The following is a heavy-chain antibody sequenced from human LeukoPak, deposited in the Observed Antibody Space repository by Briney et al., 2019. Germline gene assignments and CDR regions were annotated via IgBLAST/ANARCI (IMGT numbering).Heavy chain of an antibody. CDR3: AKRHGLIDTRHFDY. J-gene: IGHJ4*02. V-gene: IGHV3-23*01. CDR2: ISSTGRTI. Sequence: GGSLRLSCAAFGFTFTNYGFSWVRQVPGKGLEWVSAISSTGRTIYYAESVKGRFTISRDDSKNTVYLQMNSLRAEDTAVYYCAKRHGLIDTRHFDYWGRGTLVTISS. D-gene: IGHD3-22*01. CDR1: GFTFTNYG.